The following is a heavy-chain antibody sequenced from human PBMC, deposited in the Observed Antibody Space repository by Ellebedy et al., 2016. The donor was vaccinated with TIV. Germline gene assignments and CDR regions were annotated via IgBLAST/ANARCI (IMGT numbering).Heavy chain of an antibody. V-gene: IGHV3-53*01. J-gene: IGHJ4*02. CDR3: AKDYTAYSNDV. D-gene: IGHD5-18*01. CDR1: GFTVSSSS. CDR2: IYTTGLI. Sequence: GESLKISCATSGFTVSSSSLTWVRQAPGKGLQWVSIIYTTGLITYADSVRGRSTISRDSSENTLYLQMNRLGADNTAVYYCAKDYTAYSNDVWGQGTLVTVSS.